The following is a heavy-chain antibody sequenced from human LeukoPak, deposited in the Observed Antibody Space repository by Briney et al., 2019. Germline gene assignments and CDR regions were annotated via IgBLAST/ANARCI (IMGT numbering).Heavy chain of an antibody. CDR2: INSDGSST. CDR3: AGTRVGDY. V-gene: IGHV3-74*01. CDR1: GFPFSSHW. J-gene: IGHJ4*02. Sequence: GGSLSLSCAASGFPFSSHWMHWVRQAPGKGLVWVSRINSDGSSTNYADSVKGRFTISRDNAKNTLYLQINSLRAEDTAVYYCAGTRVGDYWGQGTLVTVSS. D-gene: IGHD1-26*01.